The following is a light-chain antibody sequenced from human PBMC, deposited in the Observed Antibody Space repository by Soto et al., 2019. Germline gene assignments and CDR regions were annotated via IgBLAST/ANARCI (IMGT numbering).Light chain of an antibody. CDR1: QNIYSN. CDR3: LQYHKLWA. CDR2: RAS. V-gene: IGKV3-15*01. Sequence: IVMTQSPATLSVSPGERATLSCRASQNIYSNVAWYQQRPGQAPRLLIYRASTRATGIPARFSGSGSGTEFTLTISSLQSEDFTGYSCLQYHKLWAFGQGTKVEIK. J-gene: IGKJ1*01.